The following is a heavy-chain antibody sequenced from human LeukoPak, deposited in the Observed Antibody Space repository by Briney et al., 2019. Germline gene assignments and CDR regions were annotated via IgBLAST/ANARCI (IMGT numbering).Heavy chain of an antibody. Sequence: GGSLRLSCTVSGFTFDDYAMHWVRHTPGKGLEWVAGITWNRDNIGYGDSVKGRFTISRDNVKNVLYLQMNSLRPEDTALYYCAKDLSSAITSALVLDVWGQGTTAIVS. D-gene: IGHD3-22*01. J-gene: IGHJ6*02. CDR2: ITWNRDNI. V-gene: IGHV3-9*01. CDR3: AKDLSSAITSALVLDV. CDR1: GFTFDDYA.